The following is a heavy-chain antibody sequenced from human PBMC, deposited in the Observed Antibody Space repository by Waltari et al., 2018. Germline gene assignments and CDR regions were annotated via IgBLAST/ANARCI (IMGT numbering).Heavy chain of an antibody. V-gene: IGHV4-61*10. CDR2: IYYSGST. Sequence: QVQLQESGPGLVKPSQTLSLTCTVSGGSISSGSYYWSWIRQPAGKGLEWIGYIYYSGSTNYNPSLKSRVTISVDTSKNQFSLKLSSVTAADTAVYYCARGRRSSSSPNWFDPWGQGTLVTVSS. D-gene: IGHD6-6*01. CDR3: ARGRRSSSSPNWFDP. CDR1: GGSISSGSYY. J-gene: IGHJ5*02.